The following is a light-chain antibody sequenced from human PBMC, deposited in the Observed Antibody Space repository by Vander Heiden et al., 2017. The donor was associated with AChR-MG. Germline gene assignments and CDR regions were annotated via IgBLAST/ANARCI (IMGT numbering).Light chain of an antibody. V-gene: IGKV1-33*01. CDR2: DAS. J-gene: IGKJ1*01. CDR1: QDISEY. CDR3: QQDDHLPRT. Sequence: DIQMTQTPSFLSASIGDRVTITCQASQDISEYLNWFQQKPGKAPKLLISDASDLETGVPSRFSGSGSGTHFVLIINNLQPAAFATYYCQQDDHLPRTFGQGTKV.